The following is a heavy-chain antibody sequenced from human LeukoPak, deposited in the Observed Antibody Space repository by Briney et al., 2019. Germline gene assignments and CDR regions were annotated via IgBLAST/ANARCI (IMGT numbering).Heavy chain of an antibody. J-gene: IGHJ6*02. CDR2: ISAYNGNT. CDR3: ARDRPLDFYCSGGSCYSDYYYYYGMDV. Sequence: GASVKVSCKASGYTFTSYGISWVRQAPGQGLEWMGWISAYNGNTNYAQKLQGRVTMTTDTSTSTAYMELRSLRSDDTAVYYCARDRPLDFYCSGGSCYSDYYYYYGMDVWGQGTAVTVSS. V-gene: IGHV1-18*01. D-gene: IGHD2-15*01. CDR1: GYTFTSYG.